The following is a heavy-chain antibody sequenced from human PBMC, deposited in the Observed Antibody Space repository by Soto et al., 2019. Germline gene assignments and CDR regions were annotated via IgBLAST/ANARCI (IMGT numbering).Heavy chain of an antibody. J-gene: IGHJ4*02. CDR3: ASRYCIGDRCSFDY. D-gene: IGHD2-15*01. Sequence: PSETLSLTCTVSGGSICDDYWSGIRQPPGKGLEWIGYIYYSGGTKYNPSLKSRVTISADTSKNQFSLKLSSVTAADTAVYYCASRYCIGDRCSFDYWGQGTLVTVSS. V-gene: IGHV4-59*01. CDR1: GGSICDDY. CDR2: IYYSGGT.